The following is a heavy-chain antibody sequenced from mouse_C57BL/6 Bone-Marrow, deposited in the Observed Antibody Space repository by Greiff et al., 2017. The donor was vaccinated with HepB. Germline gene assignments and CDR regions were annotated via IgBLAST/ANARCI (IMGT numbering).Heavy chain of an antibody. D-gene: IGHD1-1*01. Sequence: QVQLQQPGAELVKPGASVKVSCKASGYTFTSYWMHWVKQRPGQGLEWIGRIHPSDSDTNYNQKFKGKATLTVDKSSSTAYMQLSSLTSEDSAVYYCAIRPHYYGSSSYAMDYWGQGTSVTVSS. CDR3: AIRPHYYGSSSYAMDY. J-gene: IGHJ4*01. CDR1: GYTFTSYW. V-gene: IGHV1-74*01. CDR2: IHPSDSDT.